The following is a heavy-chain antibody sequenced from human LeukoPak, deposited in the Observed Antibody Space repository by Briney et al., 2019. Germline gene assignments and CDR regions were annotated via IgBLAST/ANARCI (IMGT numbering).Heavy chain of an antibody. CDR3: ARSAVGTSCCTAVDY. CDR2: ISTSGDRT. Sequence: GGSLRLSCAASGFTFSTYAMTWVRQAPGKGLEWVSGISTSGDRTYYADSVKGRFTISRDNSKNTLYLQMNSLRAEDTAEYYCARSAVGTSCCTAVDYWGQGTLVAVSS. D-gene: IGHD1-26*01. CDR1: GFTFSTYA. J-gene: IGHJ4*02. V-gene: IGHV3-23*01.